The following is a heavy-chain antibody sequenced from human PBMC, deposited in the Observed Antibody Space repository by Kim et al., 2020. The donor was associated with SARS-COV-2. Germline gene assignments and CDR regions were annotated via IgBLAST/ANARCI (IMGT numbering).Heavy chain of an antibody. CDR1: GFTFSSYG. CDR3: AKVGHSSPTGMDV. Sequence: GGSLRLSCAASGFTFSSYGMHWVRQAPGKGLEWVAVISYDGSNKYYADSVKGRFTISRDNSKNTLYLQMNSLRAEDTAVYYCAKVGHSSPTGMDVWGKGTTVTVSS. D-gene: IGHD6-13*01. J-gene: IGHJ6*04. V-gene: IGHV3-30*18. CDR2: ISYDGSNK.